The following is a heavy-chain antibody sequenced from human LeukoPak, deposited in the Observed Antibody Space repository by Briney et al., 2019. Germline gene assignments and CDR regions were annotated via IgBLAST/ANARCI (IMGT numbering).Heavy chain of an antibody. Sequence: GGSLRLSCEGSAFIFSGHWMNWVRQTPGKGLEWVASIKEDGSERQYVDSVKGRFSISRDNTKGSLFLQLNSLRAEDTAVYYCARGQRPGHRFKLADPLNPGSRKTDGAASAGFDYWGQGTLVTVSS. CDR1: AFIFSGHW. J-gene: IGHJ4*02. CDR2: IKEDGSER. CDR3: ARGQRPGHRFKLADPLNPGSRKTDGAASAGFDY. D-gene: IGHD6-13*01. V-gene: IGHV3-7*03.